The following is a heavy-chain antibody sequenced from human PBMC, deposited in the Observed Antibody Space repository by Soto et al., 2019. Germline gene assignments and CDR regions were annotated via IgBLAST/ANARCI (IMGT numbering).Heavy chain of an antibody. CDR2: INHSGST. J-gene: IGHJ6*02. V-gene: IGHV4-34*01. D-gene: IGHD2-15*01. CDR1: GGSFSGYY. CDR3: ARGSRRYCSGGSCYLGLNDYGMDV. Sequence: PSETLSLTCAVYGGSFSGYYWSWIRQPPGKGLEWIGEINHSGSTNYNPSLKSRVTISVDTSKNQFSLKPSSVTAADTAVYYCARGSRRYCSGGSCYLGLNDYGMDVWGQGTTVTVSS.